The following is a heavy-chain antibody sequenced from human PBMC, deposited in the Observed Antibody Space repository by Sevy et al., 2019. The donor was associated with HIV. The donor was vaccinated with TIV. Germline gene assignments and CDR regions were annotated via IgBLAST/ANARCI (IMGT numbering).Heavy chain of an antibody. CDR3: ARDIAGITIFGVPYESYAFDI. J-gene: IGHJ3*02. CDR2: IYYSGST. CDR1: GGSISSGGYY. D-gene: IGHD3-3*01. Sequence: SETLSLTCTVSGGSISSGGYYWSWIRQHPGKGREWIGYIYYSGSTYYYPSLKSRVTISVDTSKNQFSLKLSSVTAADSAVYYCARDIAGITIFGVPYESYAFDIWGQGSMVTVSS. V-gene: IGHV4-31*03.